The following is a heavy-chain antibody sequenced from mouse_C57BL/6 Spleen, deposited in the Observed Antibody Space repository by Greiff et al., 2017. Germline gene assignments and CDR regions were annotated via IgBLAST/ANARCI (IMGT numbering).Heavy chain of an antibody. D-gene: IGHD2-4*01. V-gene: IGHV1-77*01. CDR1: GYTFTDYY. CDR2: IGPGSGST. J-gene: IGHJ1*03. CDR3: AGNVYYDYDGWFDV. Sequence: QVQLQQSGAELVKPGASVKISCKASGYTFTDYYINWVKQRPGQGLEWIGKIGPGSGSTYYTEKFKGKATLTADTSSSTAYMQLSSLTSEDSAVYFCAGNVYYDYDGWFDVWGTGTTVTVSS.